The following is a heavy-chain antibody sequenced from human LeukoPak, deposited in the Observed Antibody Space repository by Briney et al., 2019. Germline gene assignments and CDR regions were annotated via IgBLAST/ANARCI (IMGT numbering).Heavy chain of an antibody. Sequence: GGSLNLSCAASGFTFSGSAMRWLRQACGKGLEWVVRIRSKANSYATAYAASVKGRFTISRDDSKNTAYLQMNSLKTEDTAVYYCTRHEAGYYGSGDTDYWGQGTLVTVSS. CDR2: IRSKANSYAT. J-gene: IGHJ4*02. CDR3: TRHEAGYYGSGDTDY. V-gene: IGHV3-73*01. D-gene: IGHD3-10*01. CDR1: GFTFSGSA.